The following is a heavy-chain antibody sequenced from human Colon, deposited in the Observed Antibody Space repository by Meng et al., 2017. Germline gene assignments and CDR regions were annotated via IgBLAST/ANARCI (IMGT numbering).Heavy chain of an antibody. CDR1: GGTFSGFA. Sequence: VQMVQAGAALKKPGSSVKVSCKAAGGTFSGFAMAWPPQAPGQGLEWMGGIIPAFGTTTYARQFEGRLTITADEATSTAYMELSSLTSDDTAVYYCARRPPDYGDYNWFDPWGQGTLVTVSS. J-gene: IGHJ5*02. V-gene: IGHV1-69*12. CDR2: IIPAFGTT. CDR3: ARRPPDYGDYNWFDP. D-gene: IGHD4-17*01.